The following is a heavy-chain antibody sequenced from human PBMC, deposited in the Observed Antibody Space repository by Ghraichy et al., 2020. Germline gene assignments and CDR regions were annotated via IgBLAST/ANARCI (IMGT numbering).Heavy chain of an antibody. Sequence: GGSLRLSCAASGFTFSSYAMSWVRQAPGKGLEWVSGFGGGGGSTYYADSEKGRVTISRDNSKNTLYLQMNSQRVEDTAIYYCARDRGGYSRGWYRDYWCQGTLVTGSA. V-gene: IGHV3-23*01. D-gene: IGHD6-19*01. CDR3: ARDRGGYSRGWYRDY. CDR2: FGGGGGST. CDR1: GFTFSSYA. J-gene: IGHJ4*02.